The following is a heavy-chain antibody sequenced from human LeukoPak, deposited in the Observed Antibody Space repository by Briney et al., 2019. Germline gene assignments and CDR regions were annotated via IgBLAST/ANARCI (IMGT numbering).Heavy chain of an antibody. V-gene: IGHV1-18*01. CDR2: ISAYNGNT. CDR1: GYTFTSYG. Sequence: GASVKVSCKASGYTFTSYGISWVRQAPGQGLEWMGWISAYNGNTNYAQKLQGRVTMTTDTSTSTAYMELRSLRSDDTAVYYCARSIVVVAATNYYMDVWGKGTTVTVSS. J-gene: IGHJ6*03. CDR3: ARSIVVVAATNYYMDV. D-gene: IGHD2-15*01.